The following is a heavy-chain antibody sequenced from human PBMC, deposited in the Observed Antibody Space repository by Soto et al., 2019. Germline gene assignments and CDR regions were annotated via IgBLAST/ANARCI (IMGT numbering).Heavy chain of an antibody. CDR3: ARELTPFMVAFDY. CDR2: ISYDGSNK. Sequence: QVQLVESGGGVVQPGRSLRLSCADSGFTFSSYAMHCVRQAPGKGLEWVAVISYDGSNKYYADSVKGRFTISRDNSKNTLYLQMNSLRAEDTAVYYCARELTPFMVAFDYWGQGTLVTVSS. CDR1: GFTFSSYA. D-gene: IGHD5-12*01. V-gene: IGHV3-30-3*01. J-gene: IGHJ4*02.